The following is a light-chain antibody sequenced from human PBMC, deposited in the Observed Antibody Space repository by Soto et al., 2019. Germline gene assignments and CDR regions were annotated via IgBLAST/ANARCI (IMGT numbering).Light chain of an antibody. V-gene: IGKV3-20*01. Sequence: EIVLTQSPGTLSLSPGERATLSCRASQSVSSSYVAWYQQKPGQAPRLLIYGASSRATGIPDRFSGSGSGTDFTLTISRLEPEDFAVYYCQQSGSSPITFGQGTRLEI. CDR2: GAS. CDR1: QSVSSSY. J-gene: IGKJ5*01. CDR3: QQSGSSPIT.